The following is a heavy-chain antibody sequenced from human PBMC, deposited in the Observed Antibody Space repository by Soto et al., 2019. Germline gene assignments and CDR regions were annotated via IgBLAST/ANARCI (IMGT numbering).Heavy chain of an antibody. D-gene: IGHD3-3*01. J-gene: IGHJ6*02. CDR1: GGSSSGYY. Sequence: SETLSLTCAVYGGSSSGYYWSWIRQPPGKGLEWIGEINHSGSTNYNPSLKSRVTISVDTSKSQFSLKLSSVTAADTAVYYCARAPYYDFWSGWYYYYGMDVWGQGTTVTVSS. CDR2: INHSGST. CDR3: ARAPYYDFWSGWYYYYGMDV. V-gene: IGHV4-34*01.